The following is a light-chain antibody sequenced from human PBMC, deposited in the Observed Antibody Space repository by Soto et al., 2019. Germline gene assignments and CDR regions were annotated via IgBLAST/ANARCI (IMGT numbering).Light chain of an antibody. V-gene: IGLV4-69*01. CDR3: QTWGTGIQL. CDR2: VNSDGSH. J-gene: IGLJ2*01. Sequence: QLVLTQPPSASASPGASVKLICTLGSGLNTYGIVWHHQRPERGPRYLMKVNSDGSHIKGDGIPDRFSGSSSGTERYLTISGLQSEDEADYYCQTWGTGIQLFGGGTKVTVL. CDR1: SGLNTYG.